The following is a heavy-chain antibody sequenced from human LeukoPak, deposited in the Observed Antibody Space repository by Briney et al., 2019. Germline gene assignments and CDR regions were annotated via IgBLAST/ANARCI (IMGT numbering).Heavy chain of an antibody. Sequence: SETLSLTCAVYGGSLSGYYWSWIRQPPGKGLEWIGEINHSGSTNYNPSLKSRVTISVDTSKNQFSLKLSSVTAADTAVYYCARTGYSSGKSFDYWGQGTLVTVSS. CDR1: GGSLSGYY. D-gene: IGHD6-19*01. J-gene: IGHJ4*02. CDR2: INHSGST. CDR3: ARTGYSSGKSFDY. V-gene: IGHV4-34*01.